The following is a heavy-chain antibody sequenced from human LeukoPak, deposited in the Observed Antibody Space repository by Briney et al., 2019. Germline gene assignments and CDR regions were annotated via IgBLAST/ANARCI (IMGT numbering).Heavy chain of an antibody. D-gene: IGHD4-17*01. V-gene: IGHV1-2*02. Sequence: ASVKVSCKASGYTFTGYYMHWVRQAPGQGLEWMGWINPNSGGTNYAQKFQGRVTMTRDTSISTAYMELSRLRPDDTAVYYCARLALPTTVTIDYWGQGTLVTVSS. CDR2: INPNSGGT. CDR1: GYTFTGYY. J-gene: IGHJ4*02. CDR3: ARLALPTTVTIDY.